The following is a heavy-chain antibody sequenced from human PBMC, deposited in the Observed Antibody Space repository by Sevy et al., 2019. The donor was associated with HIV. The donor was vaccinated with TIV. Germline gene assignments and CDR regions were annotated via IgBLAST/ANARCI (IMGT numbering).Heavy chain of an antibody. Sequence: GGSLRLSCAASGFTFSSYSMNWVRQAPGKGLEWVSYISSSSSTIYYADSVKGRFTISRDNAKNSLYLQMNRLRDEDTAVYYCARDHLTLYYDFWSGYSPLDYWGQGTLVTVSS. D-gene: IGHD3-3*01. J-gene: IGHJ4*02. V-gene: IGHV3-48*02. CDR1: GFTFSSYS. CDR2: ISSSSSTI. CDR3: ARDHLTLYYDFWSGYSPLDY.